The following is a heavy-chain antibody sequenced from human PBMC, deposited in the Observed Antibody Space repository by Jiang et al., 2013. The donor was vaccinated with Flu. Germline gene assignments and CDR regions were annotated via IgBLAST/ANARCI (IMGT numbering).Heavy chain of an antibody. Sequence: LEWMGWINTNTGSPAYARGFTGRFVFSLDTSVSTAYLQISGLKAEDSGLYYCAREERRSSGYFDHWGQGALVTVSS. D-gene: IGHD3-22*01. CDR3: AREERRSSGYFDH. CDR2: INTNTGSP. J-gene: IGHJ4*02. V-gene: IGHV7-4-1*02.